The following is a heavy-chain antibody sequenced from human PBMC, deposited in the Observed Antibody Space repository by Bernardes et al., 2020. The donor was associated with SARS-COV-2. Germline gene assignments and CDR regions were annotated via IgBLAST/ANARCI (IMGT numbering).Heavy chain of an antibody. CDR2: INWNGGRT. Sequence: GGSLRLSCAASGFTFDDYSMRWVRQGPGTGLEWVSNINWNGGRTYYADSVKGRCTISRDNSKNSLYLQMNSLRTEDTAFYYCAKDIVSGTQQEGYFDYWSQGTLVTVAS. J-gene: IGHJ4*02. D-gene: IGHD6-13*01. CDR3: AKDIVSGTQQEGYFDY. CDR1: GFTFDDYS. V-gene: IGHV3-43*01.